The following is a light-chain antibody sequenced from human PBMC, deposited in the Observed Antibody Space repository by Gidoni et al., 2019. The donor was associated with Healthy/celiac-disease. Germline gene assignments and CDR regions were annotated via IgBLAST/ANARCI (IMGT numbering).Light chain of an antibody. Sequence: QSALTQPASVSGSPGQSITISRTGTSSDVGGYNYVSGYQQHPGKAPKLMIYEVSNRPSGVSNRFSGSKSGNTASLTISGLQAEDEADYYCSSYTSSSTSYVFGTGTKVTVL. J-gene: IGLJ1*01. CDR2: EVS. V-gene: IGLV2-14*01. CDR1: SSDVGGYNY. CDR3: SSYTSSSTSYV.